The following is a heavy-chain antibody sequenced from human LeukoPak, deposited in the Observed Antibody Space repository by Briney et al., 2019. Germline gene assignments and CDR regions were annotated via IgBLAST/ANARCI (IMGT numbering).Heavy chain of an antibody. Sequence: SETLSLTCTVSGGSISSYYWSWIRQPPGKGLEWIGNIYYSGSTNYNPSLKSRVTISVDTSKNQFSLKLSSVTAADTAVYYCARASYCGGDCFHFDYWGQGTLVTVSS. CDR2: IYYSGST. J-gene: IGHJ4*02. CDR1: GGSISSYY. V-gene: IGHV4-59*01. CDR3: ARASYCGGDCFHFDY. D-gene: IGHD2-21*02.